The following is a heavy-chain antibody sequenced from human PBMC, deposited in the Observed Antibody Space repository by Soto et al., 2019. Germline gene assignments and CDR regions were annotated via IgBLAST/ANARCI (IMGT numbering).Heavy chain of an antibody. D-gene: IGHD3-22*01. CDR3: ASSLYYNDSSGYLGHVKLDY. V-gene: IGHV3-30*03. CDR1: GFTFSSYG. Sequence: QVQLVESGGGVVQPGRSLRLSCAASGFTFSSYGMHWVRQAPGKGLEWVAVISYDGSNKYYADSVKGRFTVSRNNSKNTLYLQMNTLRAEDTTVYYCASSLYYNDSSGYLGHVKLDYWGQGTVVTVSS. CDR2: ISYDGSNK. J-gene: IGHJ4*02.